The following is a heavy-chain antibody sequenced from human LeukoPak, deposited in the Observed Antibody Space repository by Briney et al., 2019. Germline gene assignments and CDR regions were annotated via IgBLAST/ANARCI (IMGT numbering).Heavy chain of an antibody. J-gene: IGHJ5*02. CDR3: AKRRALDIAGNWFDP. V-gene: IGHV3-23*01. CDR1: GFTFSSYA. CDR2: ISGSVGST. D-gene: IGHD6-13*01. Sequence: SGGSLRLSCAASGFTFSSYAMSWVRQAPGKGLEWVAAISGSVGSTYYADSVKGRFTISRDNSKNTLYLQMNSLSAEDTAVYYCAKRRALDIAGNWFDPWGQGTLVTVSS.